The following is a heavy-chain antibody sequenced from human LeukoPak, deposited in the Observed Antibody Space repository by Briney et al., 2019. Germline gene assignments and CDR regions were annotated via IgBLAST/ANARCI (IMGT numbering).Heavy chain of an antibody. V-gene: IGHV3-7*03. D-gene: IGHD5-24*01. J-gene: IGHJ4*02. CDR2: IKQDGSEK. Sequence: PGGSLRLSCAASGFTFSSHNMNWVRQAPGKGLEWVAIIKQDGSEKYYVDSVKGRFTISRDNAKNSLFLQMNSLRAEDTAVYYCAREWPYYFDYWGQGTLVTVSS. CDR3: AREWPYYFDY. CDR1: GFTFSSHN.